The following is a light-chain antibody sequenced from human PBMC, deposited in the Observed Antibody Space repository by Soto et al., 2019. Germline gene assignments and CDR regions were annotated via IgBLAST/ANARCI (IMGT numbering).Light chain of an antibody. Sequence: DIQMTQSPSTLSASIGDRVTITCRASQSITTVLAWYQQKPGKAPQILIYDASTLEPGVPSRRSGGGSGTEFTLTISSLQPDDFATYYCQHYSTYPLTFGGGTRVEIK. V-gene: IGKV1-5*01. CDR3: QHYSTYPLT. CDR2: DAS. J-gene: IGKJ4*01. CDR1: QSITTV.